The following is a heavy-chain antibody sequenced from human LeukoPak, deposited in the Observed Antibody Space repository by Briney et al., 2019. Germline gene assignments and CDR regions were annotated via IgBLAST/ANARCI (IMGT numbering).Heavy chain of an antibody. CDR2: IYSGGST. CDR3: AKDTVWGSYRYLNYFDY. D-gene: IGHD3-16*02. CDR1: GFTVSSNY. J-gene: IGHJ4*02. V-gene: IGHV3-53*01. Sequence: GRSLRLSCAASGFTVSSNYMSWVRQAPGKGLEWVSVIYSGGSTYYADSVKGRFTISRDNSKNTLYLQMNSLRAEDTAVYYCAKDTVWGSYRYLNYFDYWGQGTLVTVSS.